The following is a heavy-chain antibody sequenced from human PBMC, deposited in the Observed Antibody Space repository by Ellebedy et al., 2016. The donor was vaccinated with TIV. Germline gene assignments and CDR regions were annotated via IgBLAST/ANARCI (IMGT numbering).Heavy chain of an antibody. CDR2: ISRSGSTI. D-gene: IGHD3-10*01. J-gene: IGHJ6*02. CDR1: GFTFSDYY. CDR3: GRDRWEVLVWFRDYYYYGMDV. Sequence: PGGSLRLSCAASGFTFSDYYMSWVRQAPGKGLEWVSDISRSGSTIYYADSVKGRFTISRDNAKNTLYLQMNSLRAQDTAVYYCGRDRWEVLVWFRDYYYYGMDVWGQGTTVTVSS. V-gene: IGHV3-11*04.